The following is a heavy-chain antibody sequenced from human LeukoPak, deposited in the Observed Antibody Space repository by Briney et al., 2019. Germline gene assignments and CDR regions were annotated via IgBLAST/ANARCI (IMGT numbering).Heavy chain of an antibody. CDR2: INPNSGGT. CDR3: ARDETGTGDY. J-gene: IGHJ4*02. D-gene: IGHD1-7*01. Sequence: ASVKVSCKVSGYTLTELSMHWVRQAPGQGLEWMGWINPNSGGTNYAQKFQGRVTMTRDTSISTAYMELSRLRSDDTAVYYCARDETGTGDYWGQGTLVTVSS. CDR1: GYTLTELS. V-gene: IGHV1-2*02.